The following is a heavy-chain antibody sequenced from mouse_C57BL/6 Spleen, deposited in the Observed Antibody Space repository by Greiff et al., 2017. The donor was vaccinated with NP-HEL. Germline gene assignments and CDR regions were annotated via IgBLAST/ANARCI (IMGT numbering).Heavy chain of an antibody. CDR1: GYTFTDYN. J-gene: IGHJ1*03. CDR3: ARHYYGSSFWYFDV. CDR2: INPNNGGT. Sequence: EVKLQQSGPELVKPGASVKIPCKASGYTFTDYNMDWVKQSHGKSLEWIGDINPNNGGTIYNQKFKGKATLTVDKSSSTAYMELRSLTSEDTAVYYCARHYYGSSFWYFDVWGTGTTVTVSS. V-gene: IGHV1-18*01. D-gene: IGHD1-1*01.